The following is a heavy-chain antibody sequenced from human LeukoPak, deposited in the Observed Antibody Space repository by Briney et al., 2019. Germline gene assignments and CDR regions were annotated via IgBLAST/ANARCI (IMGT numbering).Heavy chain of an antibody. CDR3: AKQLGYCSDGSCYFPY. CDR2: IWYDGSNK. V-gene: IGHV3-33*06. J-gene: IGHJ4*02. CDR1: GFTFSSYG. D-gene: IGHD2-15*01. Sequence: PGGSLRLSCAASGFTFSSYGMHWARQAPGKGLEWVAVIWYDGSNKYYADSVKGRFTISRDNSKNTLYLQMNSLRAEDTAVYYCAKQLGYCSDGSCYFPYWGQGTLVTVSS.